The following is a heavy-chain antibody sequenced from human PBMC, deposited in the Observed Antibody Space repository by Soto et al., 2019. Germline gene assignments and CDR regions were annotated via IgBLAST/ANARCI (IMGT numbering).Heavy chain of an antibody. CDR3: AKDRMATWNDEGNYNYGMDV. D-gene: IGHD1-1*01. J-gene: IGHJ6*02. V-gene: IGHV3-30*18. CDR2: TSYHGTDK. Sequence: GGSLRLSCAASGFTFSSYAMHWVRQAPGKGLQWVAVTSYHGTDKYYADSVNGRFTLSRDNSKNMVYLQMNSLRPEDTAVYYCAKDRMATWNDEGNYNYGMDVWGQGTTVTVSS. CDR1: GFTFSSYA.